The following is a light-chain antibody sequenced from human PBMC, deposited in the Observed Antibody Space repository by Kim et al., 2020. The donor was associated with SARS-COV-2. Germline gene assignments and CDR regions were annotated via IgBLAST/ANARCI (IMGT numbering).Light chain of an antibody. CDR3: SSYTSSSTWV. CDR1: SSDVGAYDY. Sequence: GQSITISCTGTSSDVGAYDYVSWYQQHPGKAPTLMIYDISERPSGVSYRFSGSKSGNTASLTISGLRAEDEANYYCSSYTSSSTWVFGGGTQLTVL. J-gene: IGLJ3*02. CDR2: DIS. V-gene: IGLV2-14*03.